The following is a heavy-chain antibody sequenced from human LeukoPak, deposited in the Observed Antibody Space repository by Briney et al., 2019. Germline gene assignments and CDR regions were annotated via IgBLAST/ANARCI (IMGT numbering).Heavy chain of an antibody. D-gene: IGHD3-22*01. J-gene: IGHJ3*02. V-gene: IGHV4-4*07. CDR2: IYTSGST. CDR1: GGSISSYY. Sequence: PSETLSLTCTVSGGSISSYYWSWIRQPAGKGLEWIGRIYTSGSTNYNPSLKSRVTMSVDTPKNQFSLKLSSVTAADTAVYYCARIITYYYDSSGHDAFDIWGQGTMVTVSS. CDR3: ARIITYYYDSSGHDAFDI.